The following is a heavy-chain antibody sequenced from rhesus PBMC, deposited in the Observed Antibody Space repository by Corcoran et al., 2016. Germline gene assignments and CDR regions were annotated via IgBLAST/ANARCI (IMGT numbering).Heavy chain of an antibody. CDR1: GGSISGVYG. Sequence: QVQLQESGPGLLKPSETLSLTCAVSGGSISGVYGWGWIRQPPGKGLVWNGRIYSSSGNTYYNPSLKSLVTISTDTSKNQFSLKLSSVTAADTAVYYCARGNYGLDSWGQGVVVTVSS. V-gene: IGHV4S7*01. CDR3: ARGNYGLDS. J-gene: IGHJ6*01. CDR2: IYSSSGNT.